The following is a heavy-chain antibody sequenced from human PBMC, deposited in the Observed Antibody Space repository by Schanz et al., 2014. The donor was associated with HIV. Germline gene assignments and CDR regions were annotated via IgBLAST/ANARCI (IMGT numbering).Heavy chain of an antibody. Sequence: QVQLVQSGGGVVQPGRSLRLSCTASRFTFSNSALHWVRQAPGKGLEWVSVIYSGGSTNYADSVKGRFTISRDNSKNTVYLQMNSLRGEDTAVYYCAGVEAGGFYWGQGTRVTVSS. V-gene: IGHV3-NL1*01. J-gene: IGHJ4*02. CDR2: IYSGGST. CDR3: AGVEAGGFY. D-gene: IGHD6-13*01. CDR1: RFTFSNSA.